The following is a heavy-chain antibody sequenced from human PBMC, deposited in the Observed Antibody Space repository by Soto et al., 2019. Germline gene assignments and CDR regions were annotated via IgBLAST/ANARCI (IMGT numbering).Heavy chain of an antibody. J-gene: IGHJ4*02. D-gene: IGHD3-22*01. Sequence: GGSLRLSCAASGFTFSNYAMNWVRQAPGEGLEWVSEITESGATYYTDSVKGRFTISRDNSKNTLYLQMNSLRAEDTAVYYCAKARYYDSTGYLYYFDYWGQGTLVTVSS. CDR2: ITESGAT. CDR3: AKARYYDSTGYLYYFDY. V-gene: IGHV3-23*01. CDR1: GFTFSNYA.